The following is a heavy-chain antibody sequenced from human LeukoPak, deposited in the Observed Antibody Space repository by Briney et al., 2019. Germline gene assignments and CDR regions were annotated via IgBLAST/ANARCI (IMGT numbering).Heavy chain of an antibody. J-gene: IGHJ4*02. D-gene: IGHD1-14*01. V-gene: IGHV3-7*04. CDR2: IKDDGSEK. Sequence: GGSLRLSCVGAGFTFSSYWMSWVRQAPGKGLEWVANIKDDGSEKYSVDSVKGRFTISRDNAKNSLYLQMSSLRAEDTAVYYCARARIDYWGQGSLVTVSS. CDR3: ARARIDY. CDR1: GFTFSSYW.